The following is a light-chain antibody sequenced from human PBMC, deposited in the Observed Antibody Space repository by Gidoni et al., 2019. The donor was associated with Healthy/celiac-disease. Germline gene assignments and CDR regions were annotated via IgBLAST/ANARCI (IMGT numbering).Light chain of an antibody. CDR1: QSISSW. CDR2: DAS. Sequence: DIQMTQSPSTLSAPVGDRVTITCRASQSISSWLAWYQQKPGKAPKLLIYDASSLESGVPSRFSGSGSGTEFTLTISSLQPDDFATYYCQQYNSYLTFGPGTKVDIK. V-gene: IGKV1-5*01. CDR3: QQYNSYLT. J-gene: IGKJ3*01.